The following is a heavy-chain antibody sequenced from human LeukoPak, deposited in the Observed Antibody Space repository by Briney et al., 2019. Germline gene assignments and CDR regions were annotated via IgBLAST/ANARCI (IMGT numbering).Heavy chain of an antibody. CDR3: ARDSGIAAAWFVP. CDR2: IYYSGST. D-gene: IGHD6-13*01. V-gene: IGHV4-59*01. J-gene: IGHJ5*02. Sequence: SETLSLTCTVSGGSISSYYWSWIRQPPGKGLEWIGYIYYSGSTNYNPSLKSRVTISVDTSKNQFSLKLSSVTAADTAVYYCARDSGIAAAWFVPWGQGTLVTVSS. CDR1: GGSISSYY.